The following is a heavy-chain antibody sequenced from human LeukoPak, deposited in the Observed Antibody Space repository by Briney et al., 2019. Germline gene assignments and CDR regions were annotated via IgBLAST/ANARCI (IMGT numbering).Heavy chain of an antibody. V-gene: IGHV3-7*01. CDR2: IKEDGTDT. CDR1: GFTFSLHY. Sequence: GGSLRLSCAASGFTFSLHYMGWVRQTPGKGLEWVANIKEDGTDTFYVDFVKGRFTISKDNAKNSVYLQMNSLRAEDTAVYYWARHRYFYFDLWGQGTLVTVSS. D-gene: IGHD1-1*01. CDR3: ARHRYFYFDL. J-gene: IGHJ4*02.